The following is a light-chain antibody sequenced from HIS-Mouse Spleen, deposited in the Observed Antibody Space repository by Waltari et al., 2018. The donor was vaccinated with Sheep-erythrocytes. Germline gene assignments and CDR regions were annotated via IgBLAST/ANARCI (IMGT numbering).Light chain of an antibody. CDR1: QSISSW. CDR3: QQYNSYSPYT. V-gene: IGKV1-5*03. J-gene: IGKJ2*01. CDR2: KAA. Sequence: DIQMTQSPSTLSASVGDRVTITCRASQSISSWLALYQQKPGKAPTLLIYKAASLESGVPSRLSGSGSGTEFTLTISSLQPDDFATYYCQQYNSYSPYTFGQGTKLEIK.